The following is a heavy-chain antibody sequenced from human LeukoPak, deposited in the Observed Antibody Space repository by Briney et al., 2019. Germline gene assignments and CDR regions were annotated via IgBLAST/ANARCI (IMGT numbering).Heavy chain of an antibody. Sequence: SETLSLTCTVSGGSISSYYWSWIRQPPGKGLEWIGYIYYSGSTNYNPSLESRVTISVDTSKNQFSLRLSSVTAADTAVYYCARKRAVAGTGYYYYGMDVWGQGTTVTVSS. CDR1: GGSISSYY. CDR3: ARKRAVAGTGYYYYGMDV. CDR2: IYYSGST. V-gene: IGHV4-59*01. J-gene: IGHJ6*02. D-gene: IGHD6-19*01.